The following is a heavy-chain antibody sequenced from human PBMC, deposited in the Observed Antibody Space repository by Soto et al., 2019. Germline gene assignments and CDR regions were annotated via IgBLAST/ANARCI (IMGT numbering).Heavy chain of an antibody. J-gene: IGHJ3*02. CDR1: GESLTGYY. Sequence: SETLSLTCAVYGESLTGYYWNWLRQTPGKGLEWIGEINRSEDTNYTPSLKSRVTISVDTSKKQFSLTLSSVTAADTAVYYCARGRRSLTSVIAAAMGGFDIWGQGTMVTVSS. CDR3: ARGRRSLTSVIAAAMGGFDI. CDR2: INRSEDT. D-gene: IGHD2-2*01. V-gene: IGHV4-34*01.